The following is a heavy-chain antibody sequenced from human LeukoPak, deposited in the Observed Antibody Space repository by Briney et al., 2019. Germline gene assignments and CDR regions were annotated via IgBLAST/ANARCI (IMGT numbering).Heavy chain of an antibody. D-gene: IGHD4-17*01. CDR3: ARDGSDYDLDY. J-gene: IGHJ4*02. V-gene: IGHV3-33*01. CDR2: IWHDGSNQ. CDR1: GFIFRSNG. Sequence: PGRSLRLSCAASGFIFRSNGMHGVRQAPGKGLEWLAVIWHDGSNQYYADSVKGRFTISRDNSKNTLYLQMNSLRVEDTAVYYCARDGSDYDLDYWGQGTLVTVSS.